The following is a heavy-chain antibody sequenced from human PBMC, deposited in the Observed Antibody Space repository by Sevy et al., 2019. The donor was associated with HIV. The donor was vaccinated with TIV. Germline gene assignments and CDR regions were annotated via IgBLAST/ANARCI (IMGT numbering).Heavy chain of an antibody. CDR3: ARGGFYFDSEDYYGKAGYDS. V-gene: IGHV3-9*01. CDR2: INWDGSEK. Sequence: GGSLRLSCATSGFSFNDYAMHWVRQAPGKGLEWVSGINWDGSEKDYADSVEGRFTISRNNDKKSLYLQMSSLRREDTALYFCARGGFYFDSEDYYGKAGYDSWGPGTVVTVSS. J-gene: IGHJ4*02. D-gene: IGHD3-10*01. CDR1: GFSFNDYA.